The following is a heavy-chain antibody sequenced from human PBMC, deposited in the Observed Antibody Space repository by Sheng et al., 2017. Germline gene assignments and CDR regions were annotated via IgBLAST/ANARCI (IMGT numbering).Heavy chain of an antibody. J-gene: IGHJ4*02. CDR2: ISESGTNI. CDR1: GLTISDYY. CDR3: VRRRDSWEDGFDY. D-gene: IGHD1-26*01. V-gene: IGHV3-11*01. Sequence: QVQLVESGGDLVKPGGSLRLSCAASGLTISDYYMSWIRQAPGKGLEWVSYISESGTNIFYADSVKGRFTISRDNAKNSLYLQMNSLKMDDTAVYYCVRRRDSWEDGFDYWGQGTLVTVSS.